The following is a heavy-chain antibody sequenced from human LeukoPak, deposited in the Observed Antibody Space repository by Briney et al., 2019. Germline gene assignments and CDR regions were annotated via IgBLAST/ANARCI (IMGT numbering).Heavy chain of an antibody. D-gene: IGHD3-22*01. V-gene: IGHV3-23*01. Sequence: GGSLRLSCAASGFTLSSYGMSWVRQAPGKGLEWVSGIRGNADTTYYADSVKGRFSIFRDNSKNMLYLQMNSLRVEDTAVYYCAKGHADSSGYYYFDSWGQGTLVTVPS. CDR2: IRGNADTT. J-gene: IGHJ4*02. CDR3: AKGHADSSGYYYFDS. CDR1: GFTLSSYG.